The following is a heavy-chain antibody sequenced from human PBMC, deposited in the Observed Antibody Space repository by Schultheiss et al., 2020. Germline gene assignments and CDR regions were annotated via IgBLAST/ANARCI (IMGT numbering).Heavy chain of an antibody. V-gene: IGHV3-30*03. D-gene: IGHD1-26*01. Sequence: GGSLRLSCAASGFTFSSYGMHWVRQAPGKGLEWVAVISYDGSNKYYADSVKGRFTISRDNSKNTLYLQMNSLRAEDTAVYYCARDSEWAFDYWGRGALVTVSS. CDR3: ARDSEWAFDY. J-gene: IGHJ4*02. CDR2: ISYDGSNK. CDR1: GFTFSSYG.